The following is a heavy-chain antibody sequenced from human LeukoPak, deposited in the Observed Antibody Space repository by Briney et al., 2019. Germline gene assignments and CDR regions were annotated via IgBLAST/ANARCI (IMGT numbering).Heavy chain of an antibody. V-gene: IGHV3-21*01. CDR2: ISSSSSYI. CDR1: GFTFSSYS. J-gene: IGHJ4*02. CDR3: ARALVAANFDY. D-gene: IGHD2-15*01. Sequence: PGGSLRLSCAASGFTFSSYSMNWVRQAPGKGLEWVSSISSSSSYIYYADSVKGRFAISRDNAKSSLYLQMNSLRAEDTAVYYCARALVAANFDYWGQGTLVTVSS.